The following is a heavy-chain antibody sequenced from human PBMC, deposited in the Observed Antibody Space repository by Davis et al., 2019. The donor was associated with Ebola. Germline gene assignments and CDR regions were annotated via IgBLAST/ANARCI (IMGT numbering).Heavy chain of an antibody. J-gene: IGHJ5*01. CDR3: ARGNLPDYGGHSDS. CDR2: IYHSGST. V-gene: IGHV4-34*01. CDR1: GGSFSGYY. D-gene: IGHD4-23*01. Sequence: MPSETLSLTCAVYGGSFSGYYWSWIRQPPGKGLEWIGEIYHSGSTNYNPSLKSRVTISVDKSKNQFSLKLSSVTAADTAVYYCARGNLPDYGGHSDSWGQGSLVTVSS.